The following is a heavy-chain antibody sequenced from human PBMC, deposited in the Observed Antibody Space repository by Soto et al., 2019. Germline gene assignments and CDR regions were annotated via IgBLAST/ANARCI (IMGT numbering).Heavy chain of an antibody. CDR2: ISYDGSNK. Sequence: PGGSLRLSFAASGFTFSSYGMHWVRQAPGKGLEWVAVISYDGSNKYYADSVKGRFTISRDNSKNTLYLQMNSLRAEDTAVYYCAFDYDFWRNSAGMDVWGQGTTVTVSS. CDR1: GFTFSSYG. D-gene: IGHD3-3*01. J-gene: IGHJ6*02. V-gene: IGHV3-30*03. CDR3: AFDYDFWRNSAGMDV.